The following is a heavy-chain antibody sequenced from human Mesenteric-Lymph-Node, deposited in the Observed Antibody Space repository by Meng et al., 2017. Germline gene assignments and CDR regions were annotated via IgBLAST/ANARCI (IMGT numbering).Heavy chain of an antibody. V-gene: IGHV3-53*02. CDR1: GFTVSSND. CDR2: LYNGGDT. Sequence: GQVGVIAGGVIQTGGPLRLACAASGFTVSSNDMSWVRQAQGKGLEWVSVLYNGGDTYYADSVKGRFTISRDNSKNTLYLQLNSLTAEDTAVYYCARAVYNIIRGYYFDSWGQGTLVTVSS. D-gene: IGHD5-24*01. J-gene: IGHJ4*02. CDR3: ARAVYNIIRGYYFDS.